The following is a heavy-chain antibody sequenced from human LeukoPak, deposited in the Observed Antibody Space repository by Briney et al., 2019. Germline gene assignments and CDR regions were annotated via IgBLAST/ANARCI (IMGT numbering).Heavy chain of an antibody. CDR3: ARVPRYCSGGSCYSGYYGMDV. CDR1: GYTFTSYA. J-gene: IGHJ6*02. CDR2: INTNTGNP. Sequence: GESLKVSCKSSGYTFTSYAMNRVRQAPGHGLERMGWINTNTGNPTYAQGFTGRFVFSLDTSVSTAYLQICSLKAEDTAVCYCARVPRYCSGGSCYSGYYGMDVWGQGTTVTVSS. V-gene: IGHV7-4-1*01. D-gene: IGHD2-15*01.